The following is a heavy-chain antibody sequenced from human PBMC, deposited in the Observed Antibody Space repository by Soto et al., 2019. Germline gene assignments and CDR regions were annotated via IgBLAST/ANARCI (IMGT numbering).Heavy chain of an antibody. Sequence: QVQLVQSGAEVKKPGSSVKVSCKASGGTFSSYAISWVRQAPGQGLECMGGIIPIFGTANYAQKFQGRVTITADESTSTAYMELSSLRSEDTAVYYCARDLGTEYYYGMDVWGQGTTVTVSS. J-gene: IGHJ6*02. D-gene: IGHD3-16*01. CDR1: GGTFSSYA. CDR3: ARDLGTEYYYGMDV. CDR2: IIPIFGTA. V-gene: IGHV1-69*12.